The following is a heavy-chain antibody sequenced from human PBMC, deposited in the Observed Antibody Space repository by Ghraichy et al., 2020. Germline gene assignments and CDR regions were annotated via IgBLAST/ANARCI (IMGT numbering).Heavy chain of an antibody. Sequence: ASVKVSCKASGYTFTSYDINWVRQATGQGLEWMGWMNPNSGNTGYAQKFQGRVTMTRNTSISTAYMELSSLRSEDTAVYYCARGVEVFGEWDYYGMDVWGQGTTVTVSS. D-gene: IGHD3-10*01. CDR1: GYTFTSYD. CDR3: ARGVEVFGEWDYYGMDV. J-gene: IGHJ6*02. CDR2: MNPNSGNT. V-gene: IGHV1-8*01.